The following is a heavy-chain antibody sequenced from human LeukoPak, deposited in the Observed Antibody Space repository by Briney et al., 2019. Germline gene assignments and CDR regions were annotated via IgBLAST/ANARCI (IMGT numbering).Heavy chain of an antibody. D-gene: IGHD6-19*01. CDR3: TRLEYSNGWSSYFDY. CDR2: IRSKANSYAT. J-gene: IGHJ4*02. CDR1: GFTFSGSA. V-gene: IGHV3-73*01. Sequence: GGSLRLSCAASGFTFSGSAMHWVRQASGKGLEWVGRIRSKANSYATAYAASVKGRFTISRDDSKNTAYLQMNSLKTEDTAVYYCTRLEYSNGWSSYFDYWGQGTLVTVSS.